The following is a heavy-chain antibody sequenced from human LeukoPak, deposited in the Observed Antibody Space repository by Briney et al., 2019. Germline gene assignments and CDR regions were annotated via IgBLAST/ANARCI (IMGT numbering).Heavy chain of an antibody. J-gene: IGHJ5*02. CDR1: GGSIXSGDYY. CDR3: ARNAGSGYYGPDNWFDP. D-gene: IGHD3-22*01. CDR2: IYYSGST. Sequence: TLSLTCTVSGGSIXSGDYYWSWIRQPPGRGLEWLGYIYYSGSTYYNPSLKSRVTISVDTSKNQFSLKLSSVTAADTAVYYCARNAGSGYYGPDNWFDPWGQGTLVTVSS. V-gene: IGHV4-30-4*01.